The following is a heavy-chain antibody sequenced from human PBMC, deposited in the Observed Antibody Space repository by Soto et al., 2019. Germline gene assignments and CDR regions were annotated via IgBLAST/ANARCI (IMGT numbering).Heavy chain of an antibody. Sequence: GGSLRLSCAASGFTFSNYAMHWVRQAAGKGLDWVAVKSNDGTNQNCADSEKGRVTLSTHNSKYTLYLQMNTLRAEDTAEYYCVRESRSNYDGSSYYYYIDYWGQGTRVTVSS. CDR2: KSNDGTNQ. V-gene: IGHV3-30-3*01. CDR3: VRESRSNYDGSSYYYYIDY. CDR1: GFTFSNYA. J-gene: IGHJ4*02. D-gene: IGHD3-22*01.